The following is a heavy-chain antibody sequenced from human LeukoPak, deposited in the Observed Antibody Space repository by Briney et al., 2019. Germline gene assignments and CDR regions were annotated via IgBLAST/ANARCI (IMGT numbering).Heavy chain of an antibody. V-gene: IGHV3-23*01. CDR3: AKGSVFGSFDY. D-gene: IGHD3-10*01. Sequence: GGTLRLSCAASGFHFSTHGMNWVRQAPGKGLEWVSGISPPGDITYYADSVMGRFTISRDNSKNTLYLQMNSLRAEDTAVYYCAKGSVFGSFDYWGQGTLVTVSS. J-gene: IGHJ4*02. CDR1: GFHFSTHG. CDR2: ISPPGDIT.